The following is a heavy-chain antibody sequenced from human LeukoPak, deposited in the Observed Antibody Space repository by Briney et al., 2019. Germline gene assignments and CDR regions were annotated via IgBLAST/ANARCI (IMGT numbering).Heavy chain of an antibody. CDR1: GFIFSSFT. CDR3: AKDDAWVRYQD. Sequence: PGGSLRLSCAASGFIFSSFTMNWVRQAPGKGLEWVSGISGSGVITYYADSVKGRFTISRDNSKNTLDLQMNSLRAEDTAVYYCAKDDAWVRYQDWGQGTLVTVTS. CDR2: ISGSGVIT. D-gene: IGHD5-12*01. V-gene: IGHV3-23*01. J-gene: IGHJ4*02.